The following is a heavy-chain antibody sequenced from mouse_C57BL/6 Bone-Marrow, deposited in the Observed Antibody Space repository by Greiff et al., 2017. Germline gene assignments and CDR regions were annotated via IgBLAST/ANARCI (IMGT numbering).Heavy chain of an antibody. D-gene: IGHD1-1*01. V-gene: IGHV1-64*01. CDR1: GYTFTSYW. CDR2: IHPNSGST. CDR3: ARSTTVGGYYAMDY. Sequence: QVQLQQPGAELVKPGASVKLSCKASGYTFTSYWMHWVKQRPGQGLEWIGMIHPNSGSTNYNEKFKSKATLTVAKSSSTAYMQLSSLTSEDSAVYYCARSTTVGGYYAMDYWGQGTSVTVAS. J-gene: IGHJ4*01.